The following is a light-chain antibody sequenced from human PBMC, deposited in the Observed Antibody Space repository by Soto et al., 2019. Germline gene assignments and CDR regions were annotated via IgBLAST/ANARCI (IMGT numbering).Light chain of an antibody. CDR1: QSVLHSSNNKNY. CDR2: WAS. J-gene: IGKJ4*01. V-gene: IGKV4-1*01. Sequence: DIVMTQSPDSLAVSLCERATINCKSSQSVLHSSNNKNYLAWYQQKPGKPPKLLFNWASTRESGVPDRFSGSGSGTDFTLTISSLQAEDVAVYYCQQYYSTPLTFGGGTKVEIK. CDR3: QQYYSTPLT.